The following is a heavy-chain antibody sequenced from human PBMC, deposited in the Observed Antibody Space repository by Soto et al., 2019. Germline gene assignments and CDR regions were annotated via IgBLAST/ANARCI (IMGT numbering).Heavy chain of an antibody. Sequence: VGSLRLSCAASGFTFTRYSMNWVRQAPGKGLEWVSSISSSSSYIYYADSVKGRFTISRDNAKKSLYLQMNSLRAEDTAVYYCARSPYDYWGFDYWGQGTLVTVSS. CDR1: GFTFTRYS. CDR2: ISSSSSYI. J-gene: IGHJ4*02. D-gene: IGHD3-3*01. V-gene: IGHV3-21*01. CDR3: ARSPYDYWGFDY.